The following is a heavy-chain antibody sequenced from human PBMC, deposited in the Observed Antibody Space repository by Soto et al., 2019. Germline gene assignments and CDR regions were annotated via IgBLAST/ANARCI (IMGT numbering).Heavy chain of an antibody. CDR1: GFTFSTYG. D-gene: IGHD3-22*01. J-gene: IGHJ4*02. V-gene: IGHV3-30*18. CDR3: ANGFHSYDTSGYETNY. CDR2: ISYDGSND. Sequence: VQLVESGGGVVQPGRSLRLSCAASGFTFSTYGMHWVRQAPCKVLEWVAVISYDGSNDYYGYSVKVRFTVSRDNSKNTLYLQLDSLRPEDTAVYYCANGFHSYDTSGYETNYWGQGTLVTVSS.